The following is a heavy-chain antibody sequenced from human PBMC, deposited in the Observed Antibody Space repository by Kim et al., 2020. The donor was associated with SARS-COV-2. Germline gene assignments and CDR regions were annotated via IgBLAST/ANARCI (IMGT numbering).Heavy chain of an antibody. J-gene: IGHJ3*02. D-gene: IGHD2-21*02. CDR1: GFTFTSAC. Sequence: GGSLRLSCAASGFTFTSACMSWVRQAPGKGLEWVGRIESRTDGGTTDYAAPVQGRFTISRHDSKNTLYLQMNSLKTQDTGVYYCSTGLEGGPYCCGDCDGAFDIWGQGTMVPVSS. V-gene: IGHV3-15*04. CDR2: IESRTDGGTT. CDR3: STGLEGGPYCCGDCDGAFDI.